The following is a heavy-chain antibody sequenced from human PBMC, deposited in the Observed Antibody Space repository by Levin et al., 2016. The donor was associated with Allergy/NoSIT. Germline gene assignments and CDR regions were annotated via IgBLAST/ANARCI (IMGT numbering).Heavy chain of an antibody. CDR2: IYYSGGT. CDR1: GGSISSGDHY. V-gene: IGHV4-30-4*01. CDR3: ARGGGNLDY. J-gene: IGHJ4*02. Sequence: SETLSLTCTVSGGSISSGDHYWSWIRQSPGKGLEWIGNIYYSGGTDYSPSFKSRATMSVDTSENQFSLKLSSVTAADTAVYYCARGGGNLDYWGQGTLVTVSS. D-gene: IGHD2-15*01.